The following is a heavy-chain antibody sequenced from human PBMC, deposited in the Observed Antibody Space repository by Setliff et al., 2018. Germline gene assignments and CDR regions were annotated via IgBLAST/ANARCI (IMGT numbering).Heavy chain of an antibody. J-gene: IGHJ6*02. Sequence: PSETLSLTCNVSGVSISSYYWSWIRQPPGKGLESMGYIQKSGSTNYNPSLMSRVSISVDTSKNQFSLKLRSVTAADTAVYYCARLSWNGLRYYGLDVWGQGTTVTVSS. D-gene: IGHD3-3*01. CDR1: GVSISSYY. V-gene: IGHV4-59*01. CDR2: IQKSGST. CDR3: ARLSWNGLRYYGLDV.